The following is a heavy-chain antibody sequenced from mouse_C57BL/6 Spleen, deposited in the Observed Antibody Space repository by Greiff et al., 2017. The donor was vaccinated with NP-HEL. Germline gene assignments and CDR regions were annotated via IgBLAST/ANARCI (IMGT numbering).Heavy chain of an antibody. J-gene: IGHJ4*01. CDR3: VSIYAGPRGDY. Sequence: VQLQQSGAELVKPGASVKLSCTASGFNIKDYYMHWVKQRTEQGLEWIGRIDPEDGETKYAPKFQGTATITADTSSNTASLQLSILIFEDTAVYFCVSIYAGPRGDYWGQGTSVTVSS. V-gene: IGHV14-2*01. CDR2: IDPEDGET. D-gene: IGHD6-5*01. CDR1: GFNIKDYY.